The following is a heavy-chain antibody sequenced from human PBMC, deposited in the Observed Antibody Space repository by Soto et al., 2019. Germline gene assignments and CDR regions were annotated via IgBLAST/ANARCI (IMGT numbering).Heavy chain of an antibody. Sequence: PSETLSLTCTVSGGSISSYYWSWIRQPPGKGLEWIGYIYYSGSTNYNPSLKSRVTISVDTSKNQFSLKLSSVTAADTAVYYCARVGSGYSRFDYWGQGTLVTVSS. CDR1: GGSISSYY. J-gene: IGHJ4*02. D-gene: IGHD3-22*01. V-gene: IGHV4-59*12. CDR3: ARVGSGYSRFDY. CDR2: IYYSGST.